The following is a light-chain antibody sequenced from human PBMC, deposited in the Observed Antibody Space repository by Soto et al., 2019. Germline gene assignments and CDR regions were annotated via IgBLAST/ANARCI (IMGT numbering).Light chain of an antibody. CDR1: NIGSKN. J-gene: IGLJ2*01. Sequence: SYELTQPLSVSVALGQTARVTCGGNNIGSKNVHWYQQKPGQAPVLVLYSDSRRPSGIPERFSGSNSGNTATLTINRAQAADEANYYCQVWDSTTGVFGGGTKLTVL. CDR3: QVWDSTTGV. V-gene: IGLV3-9*01. CDR2: SDS.